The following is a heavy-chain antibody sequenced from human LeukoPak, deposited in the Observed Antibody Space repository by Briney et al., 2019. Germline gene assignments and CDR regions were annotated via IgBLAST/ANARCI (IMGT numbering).Heavy chain of an antibody. J-gene: IGHJ4*02. Sequence: GASVKVSCKASGYTFTGYYMHWVRQAPGQGLEWMGWINPNSGGTNYAQKFQGWVTITRDTSISTAYMELSRLRSDDTAVYYCARGGTPRYCSSTSCSYYFDYWGQGTLVTVSS. V-gene: IGHV1-2*04. CDR2: INPNSGGT. CDR3: ARGGTPRYCSSTSCSYYFDY. CDR1: GYTFTGYY. D-gene: IGHD2-2*01.